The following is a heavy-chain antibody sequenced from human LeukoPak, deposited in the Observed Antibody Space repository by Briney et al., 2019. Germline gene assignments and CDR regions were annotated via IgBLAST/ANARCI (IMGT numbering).Heavy chain of an antibody. CDR2: IWYDGSNK. J-gene: IGHJ4*02. D-gene: IGHD2-21*02. CDR3: ARDSCGGDCYYFDY. V-gene: IGHV3-33*08. Sequence: GGSLRLSCAASGFTFSSYGMHWVRQAPGKGLEWVAVIWYDGSNKYYADSVKGRFTIPRDNSKNTLYLQMNSLRAEDTAVYYCARDSCGGDCYYFDYWGQGTLVTVSS. CDR1: GFTFSSYG.